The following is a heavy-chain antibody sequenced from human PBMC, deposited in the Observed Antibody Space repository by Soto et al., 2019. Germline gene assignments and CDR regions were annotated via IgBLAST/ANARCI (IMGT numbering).Heavy chain of an antibody. CDR1: GYTFTSYA. V-gene: IGHV1-3*01. J-gene: IGHJ3*02. CDR2: INAGNGNT. D-gene: IGHD3-22*01. CDR3: ATTEKYDYYDSSGYYLSNGAFDI. Sequence: QVPLVQSGAEVKKPGASVKVSCKASGYTFTSYAMHWVRQAPGQRLEWMGWINAGNGNTKYSQKFQGRVTITRDTSASTAYMELSSLRSEDTAVYYCATTEKYDYYDSSGYYLSNGAFDIWGQGTMVTVSS.